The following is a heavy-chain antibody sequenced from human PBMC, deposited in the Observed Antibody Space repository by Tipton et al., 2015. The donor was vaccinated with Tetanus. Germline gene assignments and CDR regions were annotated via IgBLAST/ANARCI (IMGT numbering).Heavy chain of an antibody. CDR1: GVTVSGNY. CDR2: IYTGGSA. D-gene: IGHD3-10*01. Sequence: SGVTVSGNYMSWVRQAPGKGLEWVSVIYTGGSADYTDSVKGRFTISRDSAKNLLFLQMNNLGAEDTAVYYCAKDHLAPGLYFDSWGQGTLVTVSS. CDR3: AKDHLAPGLYFDS. J-gene: IGHJ4*02. V-gene: IGHV3-53*01.